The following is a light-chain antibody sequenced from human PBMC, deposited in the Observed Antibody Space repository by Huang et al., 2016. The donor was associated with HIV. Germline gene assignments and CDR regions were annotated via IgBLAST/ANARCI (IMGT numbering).Light chain of an antibody. J-gene: IGKJ1*01. CDR3: QQYDGWPRT. CDR2: GAS. Sequence: EIVMTQSPATLSVSPGERVTLFCRASQSVSRNLAWYQQKFGQAPRHLIYGASTRATGIPAWFSGSGSGTEFNFTITSLQSEDLALYYCQQYDGWPRTVGQGTRVEI. CDR1: QSVSRN. V-gene: IGKV3-15*01.